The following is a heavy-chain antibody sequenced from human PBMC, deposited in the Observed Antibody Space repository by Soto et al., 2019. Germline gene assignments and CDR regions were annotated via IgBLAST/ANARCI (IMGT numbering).Heavy chain of an antibody. J-gene: IGHJ3*02. V-gene: IGHV4-39*01. CDR2: IYYSGST. D-gene: IGHD2-2*01. CDR3: ARYRQGIVVVPAAQHDAFDI. Sequence: SETLSLTCDVSGGPVGYTSFYWGWLRQSPGKGLEWIGSIYYSGSTYYNPSLKSRVTISVDTSKNQFSLKLSSVTAADTAVYYCARYRQGIVVVPAAQHDAFDIWGQGTMVTVSS. CDR1: GGPVGYTSFY.